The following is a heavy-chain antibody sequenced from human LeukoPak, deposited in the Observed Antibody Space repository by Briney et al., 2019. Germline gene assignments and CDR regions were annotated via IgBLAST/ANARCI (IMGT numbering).Heavy chain of an antibody. CDR2: ISAYNGNT. CDR3: ARDLKGYSSGWTFDY. D-gene: IGHD6-19*01. V-gene: IGHV1-18*01. J-gene: IGHJ4*02. Sequence: ASVKVSCKASGYTFTSHGISWVRQAPGQGLEWMGWISAYNGNTNYAQKLQGRVTMTTDTSTSTAYMELRSLRSDDTAVYYCARDLKGYSSGWTFDYWGQGTLVTVSS. CDR1: GYTFTSHG.